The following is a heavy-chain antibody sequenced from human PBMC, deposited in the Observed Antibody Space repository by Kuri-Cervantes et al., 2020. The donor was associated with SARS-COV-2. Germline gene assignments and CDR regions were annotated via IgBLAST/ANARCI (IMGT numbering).Heavy chain of an antibody. J-gene: IGHJ6*03. CDR3: ARVSTVTNGPGTRNYYYYYMDV. CDR1: GFTFSSYA. V-gene: IGHV3-23*01. D-gene: IGHD4-17*01. Sequence: GESLKISCAASGFTFSSYAMSWVRQAPGKGLEWVSAISGNGGSTYYADSVKGRFTISRDNAKNSLYLQMNSLRAEDTALYHCARVSTVTNGPGTRNYYYYYMDVWGKGATVTVSS. CDR2: ISGNGGST.